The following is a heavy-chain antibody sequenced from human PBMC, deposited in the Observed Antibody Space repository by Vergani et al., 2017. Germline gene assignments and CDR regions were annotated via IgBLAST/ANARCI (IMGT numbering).Heavy chain of an antibody. CDR1: GYTFTSYA. Sequence: QVQLVQSGAEVKKPGASVKVSCKASGYTFTSYAMHWVRQAPGQRLEWMGWINAGNGNTKYPQKFQGRVTITRDPSASTAYMELGSLRSGDTGVYYCATHRIAVALTSDYWGQGTLVTVSS. D-gene: IGHD6-19*01. CDR3: ATHRIAVALTSDY. J-gene: IGHJ4*02. CDR2: INAGNGNT. V-gene: IGHV1-3*01.